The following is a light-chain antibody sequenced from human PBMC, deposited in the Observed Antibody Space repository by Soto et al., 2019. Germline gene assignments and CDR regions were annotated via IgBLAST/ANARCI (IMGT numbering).Light chain of an antibody. J-gene: IGLJ1*01. V-gene: IGLV2-14*01. CDR2: EVS. Sequence: QSAPTQPASVSGSPGQSITISCTAASTDVGDYYFVSWYQHHPGKAPKLIIYEVSSRPSGVSHRFSASASGSTASLTISGLQADDEADYYCGSYTNTTYVFGTGTKLTVL. CDR1: STDVGDYYF. CDR3: GSYTNTTYV.